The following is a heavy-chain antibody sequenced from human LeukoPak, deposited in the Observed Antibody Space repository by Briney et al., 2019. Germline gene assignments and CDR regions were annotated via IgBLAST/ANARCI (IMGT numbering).Heavy chain of an antibody. CDR3: ASSGYSYGSTKSDY. Sequence: PGGSLRLSCAASGFTFSSHAMSWVRQAPGKGLEWVSAISGSGGSTYYADSVKGRFTISRDNSKNTLYLQMNSLRAEDTAVYYCASSGYSYGSTKSDYWGQGTLVTVSS. CDR1: GFTFSSHA. V-gene: IGHV3-23*01. J-gene: IGHJ4*02. CDR2: ISGSGGST. D-gene: IGHD5-18*01.